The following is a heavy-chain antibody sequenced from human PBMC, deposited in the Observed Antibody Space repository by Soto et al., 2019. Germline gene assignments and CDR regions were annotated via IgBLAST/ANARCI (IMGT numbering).Heavy chain of an antibody. CDR1: GYTLTELS. Sequence: QGQLVQSGAEVKKPGASVKVSCKVSGYTLTELSMHWVRQAPGKGLEWMGGFDPEDGETIYAQKFQGRVTMTEDTSTDKAYLELSSLRSEDTAVYYCATASMDDGDPPDAFDIWGQGTMVTVSS. V-gene: IGHV1-24*01. CDR2: FDPEDGET. J-gene: IGHJ3*02. CDR3: ATASMDDGDPPDAFDI. D-gene: IGHD4-17*01.